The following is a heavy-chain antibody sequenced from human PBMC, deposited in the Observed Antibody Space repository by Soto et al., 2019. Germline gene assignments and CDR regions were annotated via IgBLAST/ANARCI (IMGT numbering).Heavy chain of an antibody. CDR2: ISAYNGNT. V-gene: IGHV1-18*01. Sequence: ASVKVSCKASGYTFTSYGISWVRQAPGQGLEWMGWISAYNGNTNYAQKLQGRVTMTTDTSTSTAYMELRSLRSDDTAVYYCARVVGIAARKLQYYYYMDVWGKGTTVTVSS. CDR3: ARVVGIAARKLQYYYYMDV. J-gene: IGHJ6*03. D-gene: IGHD6-6*01. CDR1: GYTFTSYG.